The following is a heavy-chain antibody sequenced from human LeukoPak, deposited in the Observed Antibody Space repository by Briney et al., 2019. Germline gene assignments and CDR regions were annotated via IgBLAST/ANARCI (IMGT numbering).Heavy chain of an antibody. J-gene: IGHJ5*02. CDR1: GYSFMSGYS. D-gene: IGHD2-2*02. Sequence: PSETLSLTCTDSGYSFMSGYSWEWIRQPPGKGLEWIGSFHYSGSTYYNPSLMCRVTISGDTSKNQFSLRLSSVTAADTAVYYCARAYCSSTSYYTEGWFDPWGQGTLVTVSS. CDR3: ARAYCSSTSYYTEGWFDP. V-gene: IGHV4-38-2*02. CDR2: FHYSGST.